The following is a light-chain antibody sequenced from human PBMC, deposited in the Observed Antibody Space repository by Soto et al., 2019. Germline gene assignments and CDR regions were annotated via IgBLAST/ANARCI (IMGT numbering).Light chain of an antibody. CDR1: PSVRSSS. CDR3: QQYGSSPQT. V-gene: IGKV3-20*01. Sequence: ENVLTPSPGTLSLSPGEKANLSCSASPSVRSSSLACYQQKRGQAPRLPIYGASSRATGIPDRFSGSGSGTDFTLTISRLEPEDFVVYYCQQYGSSPQTFGQGTKVDIK. J-gene: IGKJ1*01. CDR2: GAS.